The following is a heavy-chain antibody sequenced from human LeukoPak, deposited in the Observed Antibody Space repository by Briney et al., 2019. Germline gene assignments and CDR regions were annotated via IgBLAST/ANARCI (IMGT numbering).Heavy chain of an antibody. CDR2: MNPNSGNT. D-gene: IGHD6-19*01. Sequence: ASVKVSCKASGYTFTSYDINWVRQATGQGPEWVGWMNPNSGNTGYAQKFQGRVTMTRNTSISTAYMELRSLRSDDTAVYYCARVWGSGWPERWGNDYWGQGTLVTVSS. CDR3: ARVWGSGWPERWGNDY. CDR1: GYTFTSYD. V-gene: IGHV1-8*01. J-gene: IGHJ4*02.